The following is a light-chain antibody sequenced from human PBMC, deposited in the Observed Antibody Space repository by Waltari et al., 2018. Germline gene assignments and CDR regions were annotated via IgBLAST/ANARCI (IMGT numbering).Light chain of an antibody. CDR1: QNIINY. V-gene: IGKV1-39*01. J-gene: IGKJ1*01. CDR2: TAS. Sequence: DIKMTQSPSSMSASVGDRVTITCRACQNIINYLNWYQQIPGKAPKILIYTASSLKNGVPSRFSGSGSGTDFTLTISSLQPEDFATYYCQQSYNLPRTFGQGTKVEIK. CDR3: QQSYNLPRT.